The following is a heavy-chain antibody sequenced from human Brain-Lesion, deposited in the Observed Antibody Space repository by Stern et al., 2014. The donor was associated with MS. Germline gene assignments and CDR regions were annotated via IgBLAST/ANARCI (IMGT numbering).Heavy chain of an antibody. CDR1: GGPISSHSYY. CDR2: IYASGNT. D-gene: IGHD4-17*01. CDR3: ARDYGDLEFDL. J-gene: IGHJ4*02. Sequence: DQLVESGPGLVKPSQTLSLTCTVSGGPISSHSYYWSWIRQPAGKGLEWIGRIYASGNTNSNPSLKSRVSISVDTSKNQLSLRLSSVTASDTAVYYCARDYGDLEFDLWGQGTLVTVSS. V-gene: IGHV4-61*02.